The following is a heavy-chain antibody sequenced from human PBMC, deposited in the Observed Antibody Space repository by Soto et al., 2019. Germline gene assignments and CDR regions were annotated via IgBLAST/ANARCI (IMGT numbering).Heavy chain of an antibody. V-gene: IGHV4-31*03. J-gene: IGHJ2*01. Sequence: QVRLQESGPGLVKPSQTLSLTCTVSGGSISSGGYYWSWIRQHPGKGLEWIGYIYYSGSTYYNPSLKSRVTISVDTSKHQFSLKLSSVTAADTAVYYCARDLDDSSGYNNWYFDLWGRGTLVTVSS. CDR1: GGSISSGGYY. CDR2: IYYSGST. CDR3: ARDLDDSSGYNNWYFDL. D-gene: IGHD3-22*01.